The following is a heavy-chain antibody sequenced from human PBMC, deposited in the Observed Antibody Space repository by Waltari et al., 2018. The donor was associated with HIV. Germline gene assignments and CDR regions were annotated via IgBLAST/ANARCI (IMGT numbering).Heavy chain of an antibody. CDR1: GGTVRSSD. CDR2: IIPLFGEA. J-gene: IGHJ6*02. V-gene: IGHV1-69*01. Sequence: QVQLVQSGAEVKKPGSSVKVSCKASGGTVRSSDIRWVRQAPGQGLEWMGAIIPLFGEANYAQKFQGRLTITADESTSTAYMELSSLRSEDTAVYYCARVPDRSGYQRYAMDVWGQGTTVTVS. D-gene: IGHD3-22*01. CDR3: ARVPDRSGYQRYAMDV.